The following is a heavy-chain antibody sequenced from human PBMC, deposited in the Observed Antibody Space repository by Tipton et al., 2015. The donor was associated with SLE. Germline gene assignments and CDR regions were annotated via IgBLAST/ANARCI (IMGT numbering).Heavy chain of an antibody. Sequence: TLSLTCTVSGGSISSHYWSWIRQSPGKGLEWIGYIYYSGNTNYNPSLKSRVTISVDTSKNQFSLKLSSVTAADTAVYYCASDGVWNPIWGQGTMVTVSS. CDR2: IYYSGNT. V-gene: IGHV4-59*11. D-gene: IGHD1-1*01. J-gene: IGHJ3*02. CDR3: ASDGVWNPI. CDR1: GGSISSHY.